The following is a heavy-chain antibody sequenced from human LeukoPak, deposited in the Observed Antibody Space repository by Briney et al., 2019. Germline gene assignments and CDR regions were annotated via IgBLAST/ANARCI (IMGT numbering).Heavy chain of an antibody. D-gene: IGHD3-9*01. CDR1: GFTVSSNY. CDR2: IYSGGST. V-gene: IGHV3-66*01. CDR3: ARADDILVWGYYFDY. J-gene: IGHJ4*02. Sequence: PGGSLRLSCAASGFTVSSNYMSWVRQAPGKGLEWVSVIYSGGSTYYADSVKGRFTISRDNSKNTLYLQMNSLRAEDTAVYYCARADDILVWGYYFDYWGQGTLVTVSS.